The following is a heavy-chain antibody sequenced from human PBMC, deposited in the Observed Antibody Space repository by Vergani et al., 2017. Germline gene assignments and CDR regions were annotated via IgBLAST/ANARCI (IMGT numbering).Heavy chain of an antibody. Sequence: QVQLVESGGGVVQRGGSLRLPCATSGFPLSNYDMQWIRQGPGKGLGFVAFIQFEGSNQYYADSVKGRFTLSRDFSKNTLYLQMNSLRTDDTATYYCAKHFRGWGIDYWGQGTQVIVSS. J-gene: IGHJ4*02. CDR1: GFPLSNYD. D-gene: IGHD3-16*01. CDR2: IQFEGSNQ. CDR3: AKHFRGWGIDY. V-gene: IGHV3-30*02.